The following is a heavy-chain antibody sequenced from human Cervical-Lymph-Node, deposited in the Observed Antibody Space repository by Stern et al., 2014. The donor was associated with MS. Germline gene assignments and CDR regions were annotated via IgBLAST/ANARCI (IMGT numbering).Heavy chain of an antibody. J-gene: IGHJ4*02. CDR3: ATDRGVK. CDR1: GHPLSELA. D-gene: IGHD3-10*01. V-gene: IGHV1-24*01. Sequence: VQLEESGAEVKKPGASVTVSCNVSGHPLSELAIHWLRQLPTSGLEWLGQFDPEDGETVYAQRLQGRLTMTEDTNTGTAYMTLTALTSDDTAVYYCATDRGVKWGRGTLVAVSS. CDR2: FDPEDGET.